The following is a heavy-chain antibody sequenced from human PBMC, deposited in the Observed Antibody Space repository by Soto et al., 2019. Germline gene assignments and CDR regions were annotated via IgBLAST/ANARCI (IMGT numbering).Heavy chain of an antibody. CDR2: IWYDGSNK. CDR1: GFTFSSDG. CDR3: ARALPRPVRWFDP. Sequence: PGGSLRLCCAASGFTFSSDGMHWVRQAPGKGQEWVAVIWYDGSNKYYAGSVKGRFTISRDNSKNTLYLQMNSLRAEDTAVYYCARALPRPVRWFDPWGQGTLVTVSS. D-gene: IGHD6-6*01. V-gene: IGHV3-33*01. J-gene: IGHJ5*02.